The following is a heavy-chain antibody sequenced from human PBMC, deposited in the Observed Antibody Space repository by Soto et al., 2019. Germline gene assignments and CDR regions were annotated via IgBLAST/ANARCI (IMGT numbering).Heavy chain of an antibody. CDR2: ISYDGSDK. Sequence: QVQLVESGGGVVQPGTSLRLSCAASGFSIITYGMHWVRQAPGEGLEWVALISYDGSDKFYADSVKGRFTISRDNSRNTLYLQIKSLRSEDAAVSYCARNDYDSTAYYGSYYYGMDVWGQGTTVTVSS. J-gene: IGHJ6*02. V-gene: IGHV3-30-3*01. CDR1: GFSIITYG. CDR3: ARNDYDSTAYYGSYYYGMDV. D-gene: IGHD3-22*01.